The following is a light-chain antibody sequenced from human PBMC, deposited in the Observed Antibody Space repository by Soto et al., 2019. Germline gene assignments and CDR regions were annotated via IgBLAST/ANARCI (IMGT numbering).Light chain of an antibody. J-gene: IGKJ1*01. CDR1: QSVSSSH. CDR3: QQYGSSPWT. CDR2: GAS. Sequence: EIVLTQSPGTLSLSPGERATLSCRASQSVSSSHLAWYEQKPGQAPRLLIYGASSRATGIPDRFSGSGSGTDFTLTISRLEPEDLAVYYCQQYGSSPWTFGQGTKVEIK. V-gene: IGKV3-20*01.